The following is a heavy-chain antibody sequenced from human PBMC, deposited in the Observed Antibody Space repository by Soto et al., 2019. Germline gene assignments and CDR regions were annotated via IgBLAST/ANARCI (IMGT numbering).Heavy chain of an antibody. D-gene: IGHD3-10*01. CDR1: GGSISSYY. Sequence: PSETLSLTCTVSGGSISSYYWSWIRQPPWKGLEWIGYIYYSGSTNYNPSLKSRATISVDTSKNQFSLKLSSVTAADTAVYYCARAHAPVLLWFGESDTRFDPWGQGTLVTVS. J-gene: IGHJ5*02. CDR2: IYYSGST. V-gene: IGHV4-59*01. CDR3: ARAHAPVLLWFGESDTRFDP.